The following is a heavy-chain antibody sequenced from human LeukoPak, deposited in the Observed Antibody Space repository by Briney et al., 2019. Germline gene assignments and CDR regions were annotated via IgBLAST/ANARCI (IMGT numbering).Heavy chain of an antibody. Sequence: PSETLSLTCTVSGGSISTNYWSWIRQPAGKGLEWIGRIYNSGNTNHSPSLESRVTMSADTSKNQFSLKLSSVTAADTAVYYCARGTFDSSGYYLFDYWGQGTLVTVSS. CDR2: IYNSGNT. D-gene: IGHD3-22*01. CDR1: GGSISTNY. V-gene: IGHV4-4*07. CDR3: ARGTFDSSGYYLFDY. J-gene: IGHJ4*02.